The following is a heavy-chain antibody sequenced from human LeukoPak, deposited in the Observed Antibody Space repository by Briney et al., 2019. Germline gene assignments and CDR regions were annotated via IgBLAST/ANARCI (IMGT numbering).Heavy chain of an antibody. J-gene: IGHJ3*02. CDR3: AKEDGSGSSVFLDAFDI. V-gene: IGHV3-30*18. CDR2: ISYDGSNK. Sequence: GRSLRLSCAASGFTFSNYGMHWVRQAPGKGLEWVAVISYDGSNKYYADSVKGRFTISRDNSKNTVYLQMNSLRAEDTAVYYCAKEDGSGSSVFLDAFDIWGQGTMVTVSS. CDR1: GFTFSNYG. D-gene: IGHD3-10*01.